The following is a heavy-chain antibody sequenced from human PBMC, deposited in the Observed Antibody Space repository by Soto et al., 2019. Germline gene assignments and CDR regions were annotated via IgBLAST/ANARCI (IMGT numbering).Heavy chain of an antibody. V-gene: IGHV1-8*01. CDR1: GYTFDTLD. CDR3: AIGGDAQMDV. Sequence: QVQLVQSGAEVRKPGASVRVSCMASGYTFDTLDINWVRQANGQGFEWMGWMSPKNGNTGYAQKFQGRVTMTRDTSMSTAYKELTSLTPHDFAVFYSAIGGDAQMDVWGQGIMVTVSS. J-gene: IGHJ6*02. CDR2: MSPKNGNT.